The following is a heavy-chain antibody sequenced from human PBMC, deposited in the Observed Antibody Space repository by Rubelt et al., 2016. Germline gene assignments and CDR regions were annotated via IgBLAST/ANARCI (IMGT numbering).Heavy chain of an antibody. CDR2: ISTYNGDT. D-gene: IGHD3-22*01. J-gene: IGHJ4*02. Sequence: QVQLVQSGAEVKEPGASIKVSCKTSGYSFKRYAISWVRQAPGQGLEWLGWISTYNGDTRYAQNFQGRVTMTTDTSTSPAYMELRSLGSDVTAVYSCARDPSNTSGFHAYFDYWGQGTLVTVSS. V-gene: IGHV1-18*01. CDR3: ARDPSNTSGFHAYFDY. CDR1: GYSFKRYA.